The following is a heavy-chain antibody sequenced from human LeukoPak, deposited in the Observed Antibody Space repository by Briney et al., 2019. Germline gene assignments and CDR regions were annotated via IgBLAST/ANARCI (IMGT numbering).Heavy chain of an antibody. CDR1: GGSFSGYY. J-gene: IGHJ4*02. CDR2: IYYSGST. CDR3: ARRLGDY. Sequence: SETLSLTCAVYGGSFSGYYWSWIRQPPGKGLEWIGYIYYSGSTNYNPSLKSRVTISVDTSKNQFSLKLSSVTAADTAVYYCARRLGDYWGQGTLVTVSS. V-gene: IGHV4-59*01. D-gene: IGHD5-12*01.